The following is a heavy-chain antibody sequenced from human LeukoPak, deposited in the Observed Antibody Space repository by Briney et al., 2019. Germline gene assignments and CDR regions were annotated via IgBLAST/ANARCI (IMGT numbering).Heavy chain of an antibody. CDR1: GFTFSSYG. V-gene: IGHV3-33*06. CDR3: AKGGRYFDWSTGDY. D-gene: IGHD3-9*01. CDR2: IWYDGSNK. Sequence: GRSLRLSCAASGFTFSSYGMHWARQAPGKGLEWVAVIWYDGSNKYYADSVKGRFTISRDNSKNTLYLQMNSLRAEDTAVYYCAKGGRYFDWSTGDYWGQGTLVTVSS. J-gene: IGHJ4*02.